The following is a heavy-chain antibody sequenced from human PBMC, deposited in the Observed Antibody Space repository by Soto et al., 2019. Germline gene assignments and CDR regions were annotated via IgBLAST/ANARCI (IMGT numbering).Heavy chain of an antibody. V-gene: IGHV3-23*01. J-gene: IGHJ5*02. CDR1: VFTFSTYA. CDR3: AKLRPTSGVRPPMYAPKVPFDP. Sequence: HPVGALRLSCVASVFTFSTYAMSCVRQAPGKWLEWVSGISGSGDNTFYADSVKGRYNISRDNSKNTLFLQMNSLRAEDSAVYYCAKLRPTSGVRPPMYAPKVPFDPCAQGSPLSLSX. D-gene: IGHD2-8*01. CDR2: ISGSGDNT.